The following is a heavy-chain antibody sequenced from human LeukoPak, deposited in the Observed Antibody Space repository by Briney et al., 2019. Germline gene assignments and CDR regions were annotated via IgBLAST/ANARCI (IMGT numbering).Heavy chain of an antibody. CDR1: GGTFGSYA. V-gene: IGHV1-8*02. CDR3: ARRGRASEIDY. D-gene: IGHD3-10*01. Sequence: ASVKVSCKASGGTFGSYAITWVRQATGQGLEWMGWMNPNSGNTGYAQKFQGRVIMTRNTSISTAYMELSSLRYEDTAVYYCARRGRASEIDYWGQGTLVTVSS. CDR2: MNPNSGNT. J-gene: IGHJ4*02.